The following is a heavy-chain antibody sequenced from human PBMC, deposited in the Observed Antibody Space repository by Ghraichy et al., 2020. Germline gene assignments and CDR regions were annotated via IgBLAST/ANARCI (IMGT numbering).Heavy chain of an antibody. J-gene: IGHJ4*02. CDR2: ISGSGGST. V-gene: IGHV3-23*01. Sequence: GGSLRLSCAASGFTFSSYAMSWVRQAPGKGLEWVSAISGSGGSTYYADSVKGRFTISRDNSKNTLYLQMNSLRAEDTAVYYCAKDRRISSGWYFDFDYWGQGTLVTVSS. D-gene: IGHD6-19*01. CDR1: GFTFSSYA. CDR3: AKDRRISSGWYFDFDY.